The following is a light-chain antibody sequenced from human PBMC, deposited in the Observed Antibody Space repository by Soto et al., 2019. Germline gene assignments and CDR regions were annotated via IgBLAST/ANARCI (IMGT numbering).Light chain of an antibody. J-gene: IGKJ2*01. CDR2: DAS. V-gene: IGKV3-20*01. CDR1: QSIGSSY. CDR3: QQYGSSPPTYT. Sequence: EIVLTQSPGTLSLSPGERATLSCRASQSIGSSYLAWYQQKPGQAPRLLIYDASSRATGIPDRFSGSGSGTDFTLTISRLEPEDFAVYYCQQYGSSPPTYTFGQGTKVEIK.